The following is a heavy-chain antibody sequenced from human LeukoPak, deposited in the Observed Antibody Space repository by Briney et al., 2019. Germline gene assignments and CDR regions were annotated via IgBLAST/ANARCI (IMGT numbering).Heavy chain of an antibody. V-gene: IGHV1-46*01. CDR2: INPSGGST. Sequence: GASVKVSCKASGYTFSGYYMHWVRQAPGQGLEWMGIINPSGGSTSYAQKFQGRVTMTRDMSTSTVYMELSRLRSDDTAVYYCARDHYGSGDAFDIWGQGTMVTVSS. J-gene: IGHJ3*02. CDR3: ARDHYGSGDAFDI. CDR1: GYTFSGYY. D-gene: IGHD3-10*01.